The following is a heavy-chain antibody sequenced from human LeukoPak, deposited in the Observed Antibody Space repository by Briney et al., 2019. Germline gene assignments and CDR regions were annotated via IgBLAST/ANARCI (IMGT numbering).Heavy chain of an antibody. D-gene: IGHD3-22*01. CDR2: IYYSGST. CDR1: GGSISSYY. J-gene: IGHJ5*02. V-gene: IGHV4-59*01. CDR3: ARGGALAAYYYDSSGYYRNWSDP. Sequence: SETLSLTCTVSGGSISSYYWSWIRQPPGKGLEWIGYIYYSGSTNYNPSLKSRVTISVDTSKNQFSLKLSSVTAADTAVYYCARGGALAAYYYDSSGYYRNWSDPWGQGTLVTVSS.